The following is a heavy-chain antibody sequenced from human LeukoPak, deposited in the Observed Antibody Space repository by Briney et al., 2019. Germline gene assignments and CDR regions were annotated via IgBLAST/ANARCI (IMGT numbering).Heavy chain of an antibody. CDR3: ASPARRTGTDAFDI. D-gene: IGHD1-1*01. V-gene: IGHV1-2*02. Sequence: ASVKVSCKASGYTFTGYYMHWVRQAPGQGLEWMGWINPNSGGTSYAQKFQGRVTMTRDTSISTAYMELSRLRSDDTAVYYCASPARRTGTDAFDIWGQGTMVTVSS. CDR1: GYTFTGYY. CDR2: INPNSGGT. J-gene: IGHJ3*02.